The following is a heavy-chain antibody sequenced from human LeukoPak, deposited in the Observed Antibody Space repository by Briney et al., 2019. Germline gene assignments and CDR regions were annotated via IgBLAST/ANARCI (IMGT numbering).Heavy chain of an antibody. CDR3: ARALYYYDSSGYPPTHYYYMDV. CDR1: GFTFSSYS. J-gene: IGHJ6*03. V-gene: IGHV3-21*01. Sequence: GGSLRLSCAASGFTFSSYSMNWVRQAPGKGLEWVSSISSSSSYIYYADSVKGRFTISRDNAKNSLYLQMNSLRAEDTAVYYCARALYYYDSSGYPPTHYYYMDVWGKGTTVTVSS. CDR2: ISSSSSYI. D-gene: IGHD3-22*01.